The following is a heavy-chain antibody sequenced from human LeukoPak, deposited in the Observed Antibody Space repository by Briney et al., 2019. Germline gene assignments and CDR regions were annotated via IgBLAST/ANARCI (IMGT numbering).Heavy chain of an antibody. CDR3: AGGQMFTSGGFDN. Sequence: PGGSLRLSCAASGFSVSDKYMSWVRQAPGKGLEWGSVLYTGGNIYYADFVKGRFTISRDNSNNMVFLQMNSLTAEDTALYYCAGGQMFTSGGFDNWGQGALVTVSS. CDR1: GFSVSDKY. CDR2: LYTGGNI. J-gene: IGHJ4*02. V-gene: IGHV3-53*01. D-gene: IGHD6-19*01.